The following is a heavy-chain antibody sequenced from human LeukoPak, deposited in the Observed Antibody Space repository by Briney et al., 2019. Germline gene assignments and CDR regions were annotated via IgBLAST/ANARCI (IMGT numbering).Heavy chain of an antibody. CDR1: GFTFSSYA. CDR2: ISGSGGST. CDR3: AKTRGGLWTGAFDI. D-gene: IGHD3-16*01. J-gene: IGHJ3*02. V-gene: IGHV3-23*01. Sequence: QTRGSLRLSCAASGFTFSSYAMSWVRQAPGKGLEWVSTISGSGGSTYYADSVKGRFTISRDNSKNTLYLQMNSLRADDTAVYYCAKTRGGLWTGAFDIWGQGTMVTVSS.